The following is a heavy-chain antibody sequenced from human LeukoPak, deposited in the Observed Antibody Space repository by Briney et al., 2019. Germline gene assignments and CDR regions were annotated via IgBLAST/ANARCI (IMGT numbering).Heavy chain of an antibody. CDR3: ARGGVVAEAGFDY. CDR2: IYYSGST. Sequence: SETLSLTCTVSGGSISSSSYYWGWIRQPPGKGLEWIGSIYYSGSTYYNPSLRSRVTISVDTSKNQFSLKLSSVTAADTAVYYCARGGVVAEAGFDYWGQGTLVTVSS. V-gene: IGHV4-39*01. J-gene: IGHJ4*02. CDR1: GGSISSSSYY. D-gene: IGHD6-13*01.